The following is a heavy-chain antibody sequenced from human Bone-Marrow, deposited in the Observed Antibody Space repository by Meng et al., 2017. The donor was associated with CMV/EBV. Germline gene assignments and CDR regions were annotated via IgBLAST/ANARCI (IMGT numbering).Heavy chain of an antibody. V-gene: IGHV4-34*01. CDR2: ISHGGYT. CDR1: GGSFSGYY. CDR3: ARGRLDY. J-gene: IGHJ4*02. Sequence: GSLRLSCAVYGGSFSGYYWTWIRQPPGKGLEWIGEISHGGYTNYNPSLKSRVTISVDTSKNQFSLKLSSVTAADTAVYYCARGRLDYWGQGTLVTVSS.